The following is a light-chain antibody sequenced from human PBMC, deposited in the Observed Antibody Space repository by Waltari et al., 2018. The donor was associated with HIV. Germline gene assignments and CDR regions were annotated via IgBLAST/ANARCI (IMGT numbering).Light chain of an antibody. CDR2: AAS. J-gene: IGKJ4*01. CDR1: QTIGIY. CDR3: QQSYSTPPT. Sequence: DIQMTQSPSSLSASVGDRVTITCRASQTIGIYLNWYQQKPGKAPNLLIYAASRLQSGVPSRFRGSGSETDFTLTINSLQPEDFATYYCQQSYSTPPTFGGGTKVDIK. V-gene: IGKV1-39*01.